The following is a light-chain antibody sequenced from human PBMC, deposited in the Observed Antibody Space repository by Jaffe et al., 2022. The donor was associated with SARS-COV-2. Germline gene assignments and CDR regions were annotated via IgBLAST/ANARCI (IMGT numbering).Light chain of an antibody. CDR2: GAS. CDR1: QNIIDN. J-gene: IGKJ5*01. CDR3: QQYNNWLT. Sequence: EIVMTQSPDSLSVSPGERATLSCRASQNIIDNLAWYQQKLGQAPRLLIYGASTRATGIPARFSGSGSGTEFTLTISSLQSEDFAVYYCQQYNNWLTFGQGTRLEIK. V-gene: IGKV3D-15*01.